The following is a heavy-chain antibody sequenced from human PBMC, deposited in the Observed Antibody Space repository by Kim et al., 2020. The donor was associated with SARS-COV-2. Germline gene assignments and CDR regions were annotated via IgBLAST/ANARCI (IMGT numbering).Heavy chain of an antibody. V-gene: IGHV4-31*03. J-gene: IGHJ4*02. CDR3: ARDSTYGDYLY. D-gene: IGHD4-17*01. CDR1: GGSISSGGYY. Sequence: SETLSLTCTVSGGSISSGGYYWSWIRQHPGKGLEWIGYIYYSGSTYYNPSLKSRVTISVDTSKNQFSLKLSSATAADTAVYYCARDSTYGDYLYWGQGTLVTVSS. CDR2: IYYSGST.